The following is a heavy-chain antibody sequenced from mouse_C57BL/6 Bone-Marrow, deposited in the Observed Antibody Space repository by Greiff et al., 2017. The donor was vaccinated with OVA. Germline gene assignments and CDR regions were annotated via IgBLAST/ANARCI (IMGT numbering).Heavy chain of an antibody. CDR1: GYTFTSYW. Sequence: VQLQQSGTELVKPGASVKLSCKASGYTFTSYWMHWVKQRPGQGLEWIGNINPSNGGTNYNEKFKSKATLTVDKSSSTAYMQLSSLTSEDSAVYYCARSLGDYDAFYYFDYWGQGTTLTVSS. J-gene: IGHJ2*01. V-gene: IGHV1-53*01. CDR2: INPSNGGT. CDR3: ARSLGDYDAFYYFDY. D-gene: IGHD2-4*01.